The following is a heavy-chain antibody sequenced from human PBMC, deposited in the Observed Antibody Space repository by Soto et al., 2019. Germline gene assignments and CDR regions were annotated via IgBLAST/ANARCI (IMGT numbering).Heavy chain of an antibody. V-gene: IGHV3-64D*08. D-gene: IGHD1-26*01. CDR3: VKDLWELQTFDAFDI. J-gene: IGHJ3*02. CDR1: GFTFSSYA. CDR2: ISSNGGST. Sequence: GGSLRLSCSASGFTFSSYAMHWVRQAPGKGLEYVSAISSNGGSTYYADSVKGRFTISRDNSKNTLYLQMSSLRAEDTAVYYCVKDLWELQTFDAFDIWGQGTMVTVSS.